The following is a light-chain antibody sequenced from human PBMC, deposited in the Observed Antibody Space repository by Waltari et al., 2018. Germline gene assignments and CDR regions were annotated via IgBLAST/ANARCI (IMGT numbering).Light chain of an antibody. CDR3: QQYDISPLT. V-gene: IGKV3-20*01. J-gene: IGKJ4*01. CDR2: GAS. Sequence: EIVLTQSPGTLSLSPGERATLSCRASQTVRTTYLAWYQQKPGQAPTLLIYGASSMATGIPDRFSGSGSGTDFSLTISSLEPEDFAVYYCQQYDISPLTFGGGTKVETK. CDR1: QTVRTTY.